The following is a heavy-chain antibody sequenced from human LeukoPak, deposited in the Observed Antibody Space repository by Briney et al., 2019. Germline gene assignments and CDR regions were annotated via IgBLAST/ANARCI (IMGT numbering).Heavy chain of an antibody. J-gene: IGHJ3*02. CDR2: INHSGST. CDR1: GGSFSGYY. V-gene: IGHV4-34*01. D-gene: IGHD2-15*01. Sequence: SETLSLTCAVYGGSFSGYYWSWIRQPPGKGLEWIGEINHSGSTNYNPSLKSRVTISVDTSKNQSSLKLSSVTAADTAVYYCARRTRRAAATTRDAFDIWGQGTMVTVSS. CDR3: ARRTRRAAATTRDAFDI.